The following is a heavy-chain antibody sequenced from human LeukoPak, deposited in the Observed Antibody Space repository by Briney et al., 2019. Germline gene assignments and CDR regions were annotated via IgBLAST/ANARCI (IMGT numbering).Heavy chain of an antibody. CDR3: AREITTYYYDSSGSNWFDP. CDR1: GGAFSSYA. D-gene: IGHD3-22*01. CDR2: IIPIFGTA. V-gene: IGHV1-69*06. J-gene: IGHJ5*02. Sequence: AASVKVSCKASGGAFSSYAISWVRQAPGQGLEWMGGIIPIFGTANYAQKFQGRVTITADKSTSTAYMELSSLRSEDTAVYYCAREITTYYYDSSGSNWFDPWGQGTLVTVSS.